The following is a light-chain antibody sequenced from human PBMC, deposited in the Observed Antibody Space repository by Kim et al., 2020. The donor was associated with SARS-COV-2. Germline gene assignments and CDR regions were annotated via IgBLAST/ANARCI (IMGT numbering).Light chain of an antibody. CDR1: QSVSSN. J-gene: IGKJ4*01. Sequence: EIVMTQSPATLSVSPGERATLSCRASQSVSSNLAWYQQKPGHAPRLLIYGASTRATGVPARFSGSGSGTDFSLTISSLQSEDFAFYYCKQYNNRPTITFGGGTKVDSK. V-gene: IGKV3-15*01. CDR3: KQYNNRPTIT. CDR2: GAS.